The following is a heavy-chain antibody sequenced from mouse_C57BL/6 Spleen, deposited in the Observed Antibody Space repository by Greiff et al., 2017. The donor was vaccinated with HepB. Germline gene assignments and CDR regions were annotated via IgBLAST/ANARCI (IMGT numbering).Heavy chain of an antibody. J-gene: IGHJ4*01. D-gene: IGHD2-1*01. CDR3: AKNGELDYGTRMDY. CDR1: GFSLTSYG. CDR2: IWRGGST. V-gene: IGHV2-5*01. Sequence: QVQLQQSGPGLVQPSQSLSITCTVSGFSLTSYGVHWVRQSPGKGLEWLGVIWRGGSTDYNAAFMSRLSITKDNSKSQVFFKMNSLQADDTAIYYCAKNGELDYGTRMDYWGQGTSVTVSS.